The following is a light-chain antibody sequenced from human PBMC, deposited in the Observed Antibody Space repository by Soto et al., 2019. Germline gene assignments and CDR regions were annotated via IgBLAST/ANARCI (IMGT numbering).Light chain of an antibody. Sequence: QSAVTQPPSAAGSLGQSVTISCTGTSSDVGCYNYVSWHQQHPGKAPKVMIYEVTKRPPGVPDRFSGSKSGNTASLTVSGLQAEDESYYCCSSFAGGGNPVLLGGGTKLTVL. CDR2: EVT. V-gene: IGLV2-8*01. J-gene: IGLJ2*01. CDR1: SSDVGCYNY. CDR3: SSFAGGGNPVL.